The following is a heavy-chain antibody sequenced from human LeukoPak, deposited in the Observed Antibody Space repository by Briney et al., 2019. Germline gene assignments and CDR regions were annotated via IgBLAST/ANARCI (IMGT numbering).Heavy chain of an antibody. CDR2: FDPEDGET. CDR3: ATDTWGSTSGFDC. CDR1: GYTLTELS. D-gene: IGHD3-16*01. J-gene: IGHJ4*02. V-gene: IGHV1-24*01. Sequence: ASVKVSCKVSGYTLTELSMHWVRQAPRKGLEWTGGFDPEDGETIYAQKFQGRVTMTEDTSTDTAYMELSSLRSEDTAVYYCATDTWGSTSGFDCWGQGTLVTVSS.